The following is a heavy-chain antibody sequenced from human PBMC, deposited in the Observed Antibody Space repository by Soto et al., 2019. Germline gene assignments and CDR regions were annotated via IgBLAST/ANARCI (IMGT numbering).Heavy chain of an antibody. V-gene: IGHV3-30-3*01. D-gene: IGHD6-13*01. Sequence: VQLVESGGGLVKPGGSLRLSCAASGFTFSSYAMHWVRQAPGKGLEWVAVISYDGSNKYYADSVKGRFTISRDNSKNTLYLQMNSLRAEDTAVYYCAREIAAAGALDYWGQGTLVTVSS. CDR1: GFTFSSYA. CDR2: ISYDGSNK. CDR3: AREIAAAGALDY. J-gene: IGHJ4*02.